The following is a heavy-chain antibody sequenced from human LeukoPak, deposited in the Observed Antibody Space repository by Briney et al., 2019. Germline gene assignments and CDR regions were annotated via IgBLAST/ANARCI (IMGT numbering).Heavy chain of an antibody. D-gene: IGHD3-10*01. V-gene: IGHV5-51*01. CDR1: GYSFTNYW. CDR2: IYPGDSDT. CDR3: AGPSTFTMGNYYYGMDV. Sequence: GESLKISCQGSGYSFTNYWIGWVRQMPGKGLELMGIIYPGDSDTTYSPSFQGQVTISADKSISTAYLQWSSLKASDTAMYYCAGPSTFTMGNYYYGMDVWGQGTTVTVSS. J-gene: IGHJ6*02.